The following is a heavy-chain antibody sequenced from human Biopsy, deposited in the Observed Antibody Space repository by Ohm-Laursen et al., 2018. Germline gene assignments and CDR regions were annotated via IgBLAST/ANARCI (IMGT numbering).Heavy chain of an antibody. Sequence: ASVKVSCNASGYTLISFGITWVRQAPGQGLEWVGYIGGDNGDTKYAQKFQGRVTMTTDTSTSTAYMELRSLRSDDTAFYYCARDGKYDSRGYWGPGTLVTVSS. V-gene: IGHV1-18*01. CDR2: IGGDNGDT. CDR1: GYTLISFG. CDR3: ARDGKYDSRGY. J-gene: IGHJ4*02. D-gene: IGHD3-22*01.